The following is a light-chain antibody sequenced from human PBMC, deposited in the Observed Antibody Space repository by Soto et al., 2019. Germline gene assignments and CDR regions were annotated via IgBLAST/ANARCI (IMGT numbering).Light chain of an antibody. V-gene: IGKV4-1*01. CDR2: WAS. CDR1: QSVLYSSNNKNY. Sequence: DIVMTQSPDSLAVSLGERATVNCKSSQSVLYSSNNKNYLAWYQQKPGEPPKMIIYWASTRESGVPDRFSGSGSGTDFTLTISSLQAEDVAVYYCQQYYNSRLTFGGGTNVEIK. J-gene: IGKJ4*01. CDR3: QQYYNSRLT.